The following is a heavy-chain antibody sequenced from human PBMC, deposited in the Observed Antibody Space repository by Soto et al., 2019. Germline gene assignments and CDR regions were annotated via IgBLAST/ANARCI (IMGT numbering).Heavy chain of an antibody. Sequence: GESLKISCKGSGYSFTSYWIGWVRQMPGKGLEWMGIIYPGDSYTNYSPSFQGHVTISADKSISTAYLQWSSLKASDTAMYYCARDALRGITGTSWFDPWGQGTLVTVSS. V-gene: IGHV5-51*01. J-gene: IGHJ5*02. CDR2: IYPGDSYT. CDR3: ARDALRGITGTSWFDP. CDR1: GYSFTSYW. D-gene: IGHD1-20*01.